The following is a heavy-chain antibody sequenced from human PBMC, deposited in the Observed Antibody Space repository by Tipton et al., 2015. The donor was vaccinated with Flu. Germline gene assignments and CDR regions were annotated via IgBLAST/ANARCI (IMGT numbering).Heavy chain of an antibody. CDR1: GFTFGDYA. J-gene: IGHJ4*02. CDR2: IRSKAYGGTT. D-gene: IGHD2-15*01. V-gene: IGHV3-49*03. Sequence: SLRLSCTASGFTFGDYAMSWFRQAPGKGLEWVGFIRSKAYGGTTEYAASVKGRFTISRDDSKGIAYLQMNSLKTEDTAVYYCTRHHTQNRYCSGGSCYSVYWGQGTLVNVSS. CDR3: TRHHTQNRYCSGGSCYSVY.